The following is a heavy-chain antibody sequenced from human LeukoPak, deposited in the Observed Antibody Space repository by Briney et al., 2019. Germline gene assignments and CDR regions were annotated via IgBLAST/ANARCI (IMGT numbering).Heavy chain of an antibody. CDR3: ARGGSYLGGFDY. CDR2: IIPIFGTA. Sequence: GASVKVSRKASGGTFSSYAISWVRQAPGQGLEWMGGIIPIFGTANYAQKFQGRVTITTDESTSTAYMELSSLRSEDTAVYYCARGGSYLGGFDYWGQGTLVTVSS. D-gene: IGHD1-26*01. V-gene: IGHV1-69*05. J-gene: IGHJ4*02. CDR1: GGTFSSYA.